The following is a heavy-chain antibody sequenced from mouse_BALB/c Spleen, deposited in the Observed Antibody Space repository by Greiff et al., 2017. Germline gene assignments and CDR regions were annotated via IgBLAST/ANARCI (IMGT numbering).Heavy chain of an antibody. CDR2: ISYDGSN. CDR3: ARGGPTMILAY. CDR1: GYSITSGYY. Sequence: EVKLVESGPGLVKPSQSLSLTCSVTGYSITSGYYWNWIRQFPGNKLEWMGYISYDGSNNYNPSLINRISITRDTSKNQFFLKLNSVTTEDTATYYCARGGPTMILAYWGQGTLVTVSA. D-gene: IGHD2-4*01. J-gene: IGHJ3*01. V-gene: IGHV3-6*02.